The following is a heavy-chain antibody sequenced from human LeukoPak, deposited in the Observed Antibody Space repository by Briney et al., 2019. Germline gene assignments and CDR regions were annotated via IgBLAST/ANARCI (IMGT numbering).Heavy chain of an antibody. CDR1: RFTFSSYT. D-gene: IGHD4-17*01. CDR3: AKSRRLYGDFIDY. Sequence: GGSLRLSCAASRFTFSSYTMHWVRQAPGKGLEWVAVMSYDGSNKYYADSVKGRFTISRDNSKNTLYLQMNSLKGEDTAVYYCAKSRRLYGDFIDYWGQGTLVTVSS. V-gene: IGHV3-30*04. J-gene: IGHJ4*02. CDR2: MSYDGSNK.